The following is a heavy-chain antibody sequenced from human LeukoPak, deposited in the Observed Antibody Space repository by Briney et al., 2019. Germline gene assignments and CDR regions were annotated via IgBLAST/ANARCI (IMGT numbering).Heavy chain of an antibody. J-gene: IGHJ4*02. CDR3: AILWFGESYFDY. CDR2: IIPIFGTA. Sequence: SVKVSCKASGYTFTGYYMHWVRQAPGQGLEWMGGIIPIFGTANYAQKFQGRVTITADESTSTAYMELSSLRSEDTAVYYCAILWFGESYFDYWGQGTLVTVSS. CDR1: GYTFTGYY. V-gene: IGHV1-69*13. D-gene: IGHD3-10*01.